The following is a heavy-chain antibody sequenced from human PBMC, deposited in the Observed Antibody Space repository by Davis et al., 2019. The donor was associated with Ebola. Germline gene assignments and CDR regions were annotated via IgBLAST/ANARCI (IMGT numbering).Heavy chain of an antibody. CDR2: ISSDSDYI. J-gene: IGHJ4*02. D-gene: IGHD4-17*01. CDR1: GFTFSTYS. V-gene: IGHV3-21*01. CDR3: TKDFDYVNGY. Sequence: PGGSLRLSCAASGFTFSTYSMSWVRQAPGKGLEWVSSISSDSDYIYYADSAKGRFTISRDNTKNTLNLQMNSLRAEDTAVYYCTKDFDYVNGYWGQGTLVTVSS.